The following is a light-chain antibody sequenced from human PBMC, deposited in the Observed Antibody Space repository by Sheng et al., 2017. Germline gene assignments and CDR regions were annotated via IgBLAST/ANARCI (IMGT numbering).Light chain of an antibody. CDR3: QQSYSMPWT. V-gene: IGKV1-39*01. J-gene: IGKJ1*01. Sequence: DIQMTQSPSSLSASVGDRVTITCRASQSITTYLNWYQQKPGKAPRLLIYGASTLQTGVPFRFSASGSGTDFTLTINSLQPEDFASYYCQQSYSMPWTFGQGTKVEIK. CDR1: QSITTY. CDR2: GAS.